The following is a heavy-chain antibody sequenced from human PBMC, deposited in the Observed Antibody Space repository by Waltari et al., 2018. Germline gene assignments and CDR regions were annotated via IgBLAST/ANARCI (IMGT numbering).Heavy chain of an antibody. D-gene: IGHD3-22*01. V-gene: IGHV3-9*01. CDR2: ISWNSGSI. J-gene: IGHJ4*02. CDR3: AKRAYDSSGPLDY. Sequence: EVQLVESGGGLVQPGRSLRLSCAASGFTFDDYAMHWVRQAPGKGREWVSGISWNSGSIGYADSVKGRFTIARDNAKNSLYLQMNSLRAEDTALYYGAKRAYDSSGPLDYWGQGTLVTVSS. CDR1: GFTFDDYA.